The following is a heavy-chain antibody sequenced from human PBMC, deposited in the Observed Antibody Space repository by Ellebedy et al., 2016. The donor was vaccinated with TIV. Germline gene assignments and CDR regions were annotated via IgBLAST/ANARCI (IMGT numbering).Heavy chain of an antibody. Sequence: SETLSLXXTVSGGSISSSSYYWGWIRQPPGKGLEWIGSIYYSGSTYYNPSLKSRVTISVDTSKNQFSLKLSSVTAADTAVYYCARDPSDYGGNSFDSAVYYYYYGMDVWGQGTTVTVSS. V-gene: IGHV4-39*07. J-gene: IGHJ6*02. CDR1: GGSISSSSYY. CDR3: ARDPSDYGGNSFDSAVYYYYYGMDV. D-gene: IGHD4-23*01. CDR2: IYYSGST.